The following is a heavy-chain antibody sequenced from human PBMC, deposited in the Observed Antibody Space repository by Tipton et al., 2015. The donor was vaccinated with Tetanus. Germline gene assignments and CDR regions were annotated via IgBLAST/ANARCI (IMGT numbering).Heavy chain of an antibody. V-gene: IGHV4-34*01. CDR2: ISHSGSS. CDR1: GGSFSLYY. CDR3: ARVKGTYNHYGLDV. D-gene: IGHD3-10*01. Sequence: TLSLTCTVSGGSFSLYYWNWVRQSPGKGLEWLGEISHSGSSSYSPSLKGRVTISVDTSKNQFSLRLRSVAAADTAVYYCARVKGTYNHYGLDVWGQGTTVTVSS. J-gene: IGHJ6*02.